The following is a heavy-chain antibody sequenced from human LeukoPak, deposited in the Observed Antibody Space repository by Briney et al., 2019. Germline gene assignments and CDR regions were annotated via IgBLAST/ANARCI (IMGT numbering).Heavy chain of an antibody. CDR2: NSTSKRYI. CDR3: ASGSPAGDY. D-gene: IGHD1-26*01. CDR1: GFSFSSYS. Sequence: GESLRLSCAASGFSFSSYSMNWVRQAPGKGLEWVSSNSTSKRYIYYADSVKGRFTISRDNAKNSLYLEMTSLRAEDTAVYYCASGSPAGDYWGQGTLVTVSS. V-gene: IGHV3-21*01. J-gene: IGHJ4*02.